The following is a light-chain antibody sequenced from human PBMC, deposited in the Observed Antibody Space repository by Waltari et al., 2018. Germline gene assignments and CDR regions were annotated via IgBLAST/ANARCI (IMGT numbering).Light chain of an antibody. J-gene: IGLJ3*02. CDR2: ENK. Sequence: QSVLTQPPSVSAAPGQKVTISCSGSSSNIGNGYVSWYQQLPGTAPKLLIYENKKRPSVVPNRISGSKSGTSASLGISGFRSEDGAHYYCAAWDDSLSASLFGGGTKLTVL. V-gene: IGLV1-51*02. CDR3: AAWDDSLSASL. CDR1: SSNIGNGY.